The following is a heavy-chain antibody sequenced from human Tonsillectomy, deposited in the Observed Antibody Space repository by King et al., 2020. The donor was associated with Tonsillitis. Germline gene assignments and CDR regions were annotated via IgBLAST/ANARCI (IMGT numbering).Heavy chain of an antibody. CDR2: IYYSGST. D-gene: IGHD2-2*01. Sequence: QLQESGPGLVKPSETLSLTCTVSGGSISSSSYYWGWIRQPPGKGLEWIGSIYYSGSTYYNPSLKSRVTISVDTSKNQFSLKLSSVTAAATAVYYCAREGGIVVVPAAPQENWFDPWGQGTLVTVSS. CDR3: AREGGIVVVPAAPQENWFDP. J-gene: IGHJ5*02. CDR1: GGSISSSSYY. V-gene: IGHV4-39*01.